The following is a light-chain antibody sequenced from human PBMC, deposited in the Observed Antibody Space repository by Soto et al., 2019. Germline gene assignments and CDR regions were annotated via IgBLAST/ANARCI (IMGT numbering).Light chain of an antibody. CDR2: AAS. J-gene: IGKJ4*01. CDR3: QQSHSAPLT. V-gene: IGKV1-39*01. Sequence: QMTQSPSSLFASVGDRVTITCRASQSISSHLNWYQQKVGQTPRLLIYAASTLQSEVPPRFSGSGSGTAFTLPISGLQREDFATYYCQQSHSAPLTFGGGTKIQI. CDR1: QSISSH.